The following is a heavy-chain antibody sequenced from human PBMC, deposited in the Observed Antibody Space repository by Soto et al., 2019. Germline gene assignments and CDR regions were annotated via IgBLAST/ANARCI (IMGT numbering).Heavy chain of an antibody. CDR1: GFTFSSYE. D-gene: IGHD3-22*01. CDR2: ISSSGSTI. J-gene: IGHJ4*02. Sequence: GGSLRLSCAASGFTFSSYEMNWVRQAPGKGLEWVSYISSSGSTIYYADSVKGRFTISRDNAKNSLYLQMNSLRAEDTALYYCAKDPTYYYDSSGELSPYFDYWGQGTLVTVSS. CDR3: AKDPTYYYDSSGELSPYFDY. V-gene: IGHV3-48*03.